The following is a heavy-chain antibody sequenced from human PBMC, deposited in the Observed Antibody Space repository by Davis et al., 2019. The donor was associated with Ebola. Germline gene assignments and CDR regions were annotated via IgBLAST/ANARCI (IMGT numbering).Heavy chain of an antibody. CDR1: GVTFRSNW. D-gene: IGHD3-16*01. CDR3: ATDPYGGNPQSADY. J-gene: IGHJ4*02. Sequence: GESLKISCAASGVTFRSNWMQWVRQVPGKGLVWVTRINSDGSFTSYADSVKGRLTISRDNAKDTLFLEMNSLRPDDTAVYYCATDPYGGNPQSADYWGQGSLVTVSS. CDR2: INSDGSFT. V-gene: IGHV3-74*01.